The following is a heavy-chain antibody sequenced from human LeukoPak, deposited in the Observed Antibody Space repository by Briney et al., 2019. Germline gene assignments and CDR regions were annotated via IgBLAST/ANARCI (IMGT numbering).Heavy chain of an antibody. CDR1: GGSFSSYY. CDR3: ARVIVVETDAFDI. V-gene: IGHV4-34*01. D-gene: IGHD3-22*01. CDR2: INQSGTT. Sequence: SETLSLTCAVYGGSFSSYYWSWIRQPPGKGLEWIGEINQSGTTNYNPSLKSRVTISIDTSKNQFSLKLSSVTAADTAVYYCARVIVVETDAFDIWGQGTMVTVSS. J-gene: IGHJ3*02.